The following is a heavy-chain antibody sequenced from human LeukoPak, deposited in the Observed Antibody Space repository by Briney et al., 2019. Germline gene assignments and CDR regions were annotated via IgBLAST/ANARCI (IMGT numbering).Heavy chain of an antibody. CDR1: DGSFSGYY. D-gene: IGHD1-14*01. Sequence: PSETLSLTCAVYDGSFSGYYWSWNRQPPGKGLEWIGEINHTGGTNYNPSLKSRFIISVDTSKNQFSLKLSSVTAADSAIYYCARQRYTRGTSYNWFDPWGQGTLVTVSS. V-gene: IGHV4-34*01. CDR2: INHTGGT. J-gene: IGHJ5*02. CDR3: ARQRYTRGTSYNWFDP.